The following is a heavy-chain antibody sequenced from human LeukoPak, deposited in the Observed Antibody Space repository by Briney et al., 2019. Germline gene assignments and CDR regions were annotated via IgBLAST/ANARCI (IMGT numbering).Heavy chain of an antibody. CDR2: INPNSGGT. CDR3: ARDLSEYCSSTSCYGGDY. V-gene: IGHV1-2*02. J-gene: IGHJ4*02. CDR1: GYTFTGYY. D-gene: IGHD2-2*01. Sequence: ASVKVSCKASGYTFTGYYMHWVRQAPGQGLEWMGWINPNSGGTNYAQKFQGRVTMTRDTSISTAYMELSRLRSDDTAVYYCARDLSEYCSSTSCYGGDYWGQETLVTVSS.